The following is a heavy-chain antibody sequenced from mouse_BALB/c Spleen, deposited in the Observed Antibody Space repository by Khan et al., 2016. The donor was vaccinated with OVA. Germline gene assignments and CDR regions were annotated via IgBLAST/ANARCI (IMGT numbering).Heavy chain of an antibody. D-gene: IGHD2-1*01. Sequence: EVKLEESGPGLVKPSQSLSLTCSVTGYSITSGYYWNWIRQFPGNKLEWMGYISYDGSNNYNPSLKNRISITRDTSKNQFFLKLNSVTTEDTATYYCARDYYGNYYFDYWGQGTTLTVSS. CDR2: ISYDGSN. CDR1: GYSITSGYY. V-gene: IGHV3-6*02. J-gene: IGHJ2*01. CDR3: ARDYYGNYYFDY.